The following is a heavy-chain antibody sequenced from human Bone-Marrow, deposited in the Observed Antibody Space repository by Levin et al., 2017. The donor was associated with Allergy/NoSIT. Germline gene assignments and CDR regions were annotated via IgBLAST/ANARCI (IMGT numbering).Heavy chain of an antibody. CDR1: GFTFTSSA. D-gene: IGHD3-22*01. CDR3: AAERYDSSGYDDY. V-gene: IGHV1-58*01. Sequence: KISCKASGFTFTSSAVQWVRQARGQRLEWIGWIVVGSGNTNYAQKFQERVTITRDMSTSTAYMELSSLRSEDTAVYYCAAERYDSSGYDDYWGQGTLVTVSS. J-gene: IGHJ4*02. CDR2: IVVGSGNT.